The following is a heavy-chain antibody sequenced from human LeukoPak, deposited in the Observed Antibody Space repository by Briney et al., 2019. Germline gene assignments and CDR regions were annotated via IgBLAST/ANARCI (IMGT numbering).Heavy chain of an antibody. CDR2: IDRSGVA. J-gene: IGHJ4*02. D-gene: IGHD3-10*01. V-gene: IGHV4-34*01. CDR3: ARSQLWSPFSY. CDR1: GESLSGYY. Sequence: SETPSLTCIVYGESLSGYYCNWIRQPPGKGLEWIGEIDRSGVAKYNPSLKSRVAISVDTSMNVFSLKLSSVTAADTAVYYCARSQLWSPFSYWGQGDLVTVSS.